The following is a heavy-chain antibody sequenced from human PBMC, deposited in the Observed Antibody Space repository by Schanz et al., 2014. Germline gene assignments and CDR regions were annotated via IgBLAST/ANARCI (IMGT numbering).Heavy chain of an antibody. Sequence: EVQLVESGGGLVQPGRSLRLSCAASGFPFNEYGMLWVRQAPGKGLGWVSSISWNSGSIDYADSVKGRFTISRDNGETSVYLQINSLRVEDTAVYYCARFLARYQYYGVDVWGQGTTVIVSS. CDR1: GFPFNEYG. CDR2: ISWNSGSI. J-gene: IGHJ6*02. V-gene: IGHV3-9*01. D-gene: IGHD3-3*01. CDR3: ARFLARYQYYGVDV.